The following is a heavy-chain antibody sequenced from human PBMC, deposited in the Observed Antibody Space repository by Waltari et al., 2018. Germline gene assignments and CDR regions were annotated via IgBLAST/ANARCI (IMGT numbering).Heavy chain of an antibody. Sequence: QVQLVQSGTDVKSPGASVKVSCKASGYTFTQYYVYWVRQAPGQGREWMGLINPRDGSARDKKKIEGGVTMTSDTSTGTVDMEVCSTTYEDTAMDYCARPVTPGVTAPLDCWGQGTLVTVSS. CDR1: GYTFTQYY. J-gene: IGHJ4*02. CDR2: INPRDGSA. V-gene: IGHV1-46*01. D-gene: IGHD3-10*01. CDR3: ARPVTPGVTAPLDC.